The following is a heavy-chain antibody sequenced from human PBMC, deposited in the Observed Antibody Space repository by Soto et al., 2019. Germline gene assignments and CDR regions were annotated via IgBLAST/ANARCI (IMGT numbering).Heavy chain of an antibody. Sequence: SETLSLTCVVYGGSFSGYYWSWIRQPPWKVLEWVGAINPSGSTSYNPSLKSLVKISVDTSKNQFSLKLSSVTAADTAVYYCARGRLNRVMMDPGSSTMNWFDPWGQGTLVTVSS. V-gene: IGHV4-34*01. CDR3: ARGRLNRVMMDPGSSTMNWFDP. J-gene: IGHJ5*02. CDR1: GGSFSGYY. D-gene: IGHD6-6*01. CDR2: INPSGST.